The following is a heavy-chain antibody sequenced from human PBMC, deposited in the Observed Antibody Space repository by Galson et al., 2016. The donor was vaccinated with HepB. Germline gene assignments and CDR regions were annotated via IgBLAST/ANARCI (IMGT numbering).Heavy chain of an antibody. J-gene: IGHJ4*02. V-gene: IGHV3-30-3*01. CDR2: ISYGGSNE. Sequence: LRLSCAASGFTFSNYGMHWVRQAPGKGLEWVAFISYGGSNEYYADSVKGRFTISRENSKNTLYLQMNSLRAEDTAVYYCARGSIWCSSTSCYVDHWGQGTLVTVSS. CDR3: ARGSIWCSSTSCYVDH. CDR1: GFTFSNYG. D-gene: IGHD2-2*01.